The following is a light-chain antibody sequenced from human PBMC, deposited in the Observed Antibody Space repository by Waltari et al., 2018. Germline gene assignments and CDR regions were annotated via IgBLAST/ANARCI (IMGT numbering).Light chain of an antibody. CDR3: QQYGSSILYT. Sequence: EVVLTQSPATLSLSPGESATLSCRASQSLTKRYLAWYQQKPGQAPRLLIYGASSRAAGLPDMFSGSGSGTDFTLIISRLEPDDFAVYYCQQYGSSILYTFGQGTKLEIK. CDR2: GAS. CDR1: QSLTKRY. V-gene: IGKV3-20*01. J-gene: IGKJ2*01.